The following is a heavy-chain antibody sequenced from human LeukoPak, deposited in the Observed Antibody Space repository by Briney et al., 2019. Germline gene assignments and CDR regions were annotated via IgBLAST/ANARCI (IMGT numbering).Heavy chain of an antibody. J-gene: IGHJ4*02. CDR1: GGSFSGYY. CDR2: INHSGST. D-gene: IGHD3-10*01. CDR3: ARVPMVRGVIISTSFDY. V-gene: IGHV4-34*01. Sequence: PSETLSLTCAVYGGSFSGYYWSWIRQPPGKGLEWIGEINHSGSTNYNPSLKSRVTISVDTSKNQFPLKLSSVTAADTAVYYCARVPMVRGVIISTSFDYWGQGTLVTVSS.